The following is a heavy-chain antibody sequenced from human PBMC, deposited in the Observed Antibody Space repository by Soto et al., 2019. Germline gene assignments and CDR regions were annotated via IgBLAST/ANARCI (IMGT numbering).Heavy chain of an antibody. D-gene: IGHD2-2*02. J-gene: IGHJ4*02. CDR3: ARGRYMESIDY. Sequence: PSETLSLTCTVSGGSISSYYWSWIRQPPGKGLEWIGYIYYSGSTNYNPSLKSRVTVSVDTSKNQFSLKLSSVTAADTAVYYCARGRYMESIDYRGQGTLVTVSS. V-gene: IGHV4-59*01. CDR1: GGSISSYY. CDR2: IYYSGST.